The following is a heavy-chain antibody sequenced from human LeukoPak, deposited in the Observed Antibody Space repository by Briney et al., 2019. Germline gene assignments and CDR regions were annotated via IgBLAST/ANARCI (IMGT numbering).Heavy chain of an antibody. CDR3: ARDGIAATGLTFDY. J-gene: IGHJ4*02. D-gene: IGHD6-13*01. CDR2: IYYNGAT. Sequence: SQTLCLTCTVSGGSISSDNYYWSWIRHHPRKGLEWIGYIYYNGATYYNPSLQSRVTISIDPSNNQFSLKLSSVTAADTAVYYCARDGIAATGLTFDYWGQGTLVTVST. CDR1: GGSISSDNYY. V-gene: IGHV4-30-4*01.